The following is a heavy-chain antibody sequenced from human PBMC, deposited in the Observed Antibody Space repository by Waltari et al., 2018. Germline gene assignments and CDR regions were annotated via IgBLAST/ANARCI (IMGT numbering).Heavy chain of an antibody. V-gene: IGHV3-33*01. Sequence: QVQLVESGGGVVQPGRSLRLSCAASGFTLRSYGLHWVRQDPGKGLEWVAVIWYDGSNKYYADSVKGRFTISRDNSKNTLYLQMNSLRAEDTAVYYCASRVGSGLGYWGQGTLVTVSS. D-gene: IGHD3-22*01. CDR2: IWYDGSNK. J-gene: IGHJ4*02. CDR3: ASRVGSGLGY. CDR1: GFTLRSYG.